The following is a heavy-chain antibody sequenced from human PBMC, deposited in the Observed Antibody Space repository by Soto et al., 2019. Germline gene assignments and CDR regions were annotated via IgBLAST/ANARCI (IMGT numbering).Heavy chain of an antibody. CDR3: AKQGIEVAGTEYFDY. J-gene: IGHJ4*02. CDR2: ISHDGKP. V-gene: IGHV3-30*18. Sequence: QVQLVESGGGVVQAGQSLRLSCAAAGFIFKSYGVHWVRQAPGKGLEWVAVISHDGKPYYADAVNGRFTISRDKAKNTVSLQMNGLRAEDKAVYYCAKQGIEVAGTEYFDYWGQVDRVNVAS. CDR1: GFIFKSYG. D-gene: IGHD6-19*01.